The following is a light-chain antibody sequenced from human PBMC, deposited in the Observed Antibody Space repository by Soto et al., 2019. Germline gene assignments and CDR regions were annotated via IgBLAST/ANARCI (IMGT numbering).Light chain of an antibody. CDR1: SGSIASNY. V-gene: IGLV6-57*03. CDR3: QSFHNNTWV. Sequence: NFMLTQPHSVSESPGRTVTISCTRSSGSIASNYVHWYQQRPGSAPTTVIYEDNQRPSGVPDRFSGSIDSSSNSASLTISGLKTEDEADYYGQSFHNNTWVFGGGTKLTVL. J-gene: IGLJ3*02. CDR2: EDN.